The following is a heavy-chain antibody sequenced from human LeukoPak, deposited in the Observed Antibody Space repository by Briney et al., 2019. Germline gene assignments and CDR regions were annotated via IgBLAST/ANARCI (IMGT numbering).Heavy chain of an antibody. CDR3: ARATNYDILTGFLDY. D-gene: IGHD3-9*01. V-gene: IGHV1-69*05. CDR2: IIPIFGTA. Sequence: SVKVSCKASGGTFSSYAISWVRQAPGQGLEWMGRIIPIFGTANYAQKFQGRVTITTDESTSTAYMELSSLRSEDTAVYYCARATNYDILTGFLDYWGQGTLVTVST. J-gene: IGHJ4*02. CDR1: GGTFSSYA.